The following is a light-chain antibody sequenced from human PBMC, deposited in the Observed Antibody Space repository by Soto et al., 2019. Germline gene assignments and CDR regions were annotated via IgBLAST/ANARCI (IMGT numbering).Light chain of an antibody. CDR3: QQYGSSPLT. V-gene: IGKV3-20*01. Sequence: EIVLTQSQSTLCLSPGERATLSCRASQSVSSSYLAWYQQKPGQAPRLLIYGASSRATGIPDRFSGSGSGTDVTLTISRLEPEDFAVYYCQQYGSSPLTFGPGTKVDIK. J-gene: IGKJ3*01. CDR2: GAS. CDR1: QSVSSSY.